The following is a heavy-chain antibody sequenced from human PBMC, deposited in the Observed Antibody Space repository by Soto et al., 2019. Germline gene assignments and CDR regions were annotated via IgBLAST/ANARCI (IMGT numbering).Heavy chain of an antibody. D-gene: IGHD3-9*01. CDR2: IYWDDDK. CDR1: GFSLSTSGVG. J-gene: IGHJ4*02. CDR3: AHALEGYDILTGYNFDY. Sequence: SGPTLVNPTQTLTLTCTFSGFSLSTSGVGVGWIRQPPGKALEWLALIYWDDDKRYSPSLKSRLTITKDTSKNQVVLTMTNMDPVDTATYYCAHALEGYDILTGYNFDYWGQGTLVTVSS. V-gene: IGHV2-5*02.